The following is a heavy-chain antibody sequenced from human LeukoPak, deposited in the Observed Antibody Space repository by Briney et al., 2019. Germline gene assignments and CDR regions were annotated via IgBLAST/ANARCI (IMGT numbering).Heavy chain of an antibody. J-gene: IGHJ4*02. CDR2: IYMSGST. Sequence: PSETLSLTCTVSVGSISTGNYYSSWIRQSAGKGMEWIGNIYMSGSTRYNPSLMGRVAMSVDTLKNQFSLKIASATAADTAVYYYARDWGIAAATPYYFDHWGQGILVTVSS. CDR1: VGSISTGNYY. CDR3: ARDWGIAAATPYYFDH. V-gene: IGHV4-61*09. D-gene: IGHD6-13*01.